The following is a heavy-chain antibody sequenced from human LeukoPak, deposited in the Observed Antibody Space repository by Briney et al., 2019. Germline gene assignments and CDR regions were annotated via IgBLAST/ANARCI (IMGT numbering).Heavy chain of an antibody. CDR1: GFTFSDYW. D-gene: IGHD2-21*02. V-gene: IGHV3-74*01. CDR2: ISSDGSRV. Sequence: GGSLTLSCAASGFTFSDYWMHWVRQAPGKGLVWVSRISSDGSRVTYADSVKGRFTISRDNAKNTLYLQMNSLRAEDTAVYYCARDLVTASHWGQGTLVTVSS. CDR3: ARDLVTASH. J-gene: IGHJ4*02.